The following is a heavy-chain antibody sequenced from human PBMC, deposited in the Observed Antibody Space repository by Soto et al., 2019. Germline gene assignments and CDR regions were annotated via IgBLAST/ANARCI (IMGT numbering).Heavy chain of an antibody. CDR3: ARASRDSSRYFVPFDY. Sequence: QITLKESGPTLVKPTQTLTLTCTFSGFSLSTSGVGVGWIRQPPGKALEWLALIYWDDDKRYSPSLKSRLTITKDTSKNQVVPTMTNMDPVDTATYYCARASRDSSRYFVPFDYWGQGTLVTVSS. CDR1: GFSLSTSGVG. CDR2: IYWDDDK. J-gene: IGHJ4*02. V-gene: IGHV2-5*02. D-gene: IGHD3-22*01.